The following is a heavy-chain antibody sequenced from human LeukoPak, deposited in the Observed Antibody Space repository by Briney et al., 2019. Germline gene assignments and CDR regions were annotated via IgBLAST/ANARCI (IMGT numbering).Heavy chain of an antibody. J-gene: IGHJ4*02. CDR3: ARLKAVGGSGSYYFDY. V-gene: IGHV4-59*12. CDR2: IYYSGST. D-gene: IGHD3-10*01. CDR1: GGSISSYY. Sequence: SETLSLTCTVSGGSISSYYWSWIRQPPGKGLEWIGYIYYSGSTNYNPSLKSRVTISVDTSKNQFSLKLSSVTVADTAVYYCARLKAVGGSGSYYFDYWGQGTLVTVSS.